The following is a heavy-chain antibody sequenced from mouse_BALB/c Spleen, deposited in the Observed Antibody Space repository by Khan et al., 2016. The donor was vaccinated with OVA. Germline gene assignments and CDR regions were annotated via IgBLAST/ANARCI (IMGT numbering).Heavy chain of an antibody. D-gene: IGHD1-1*01. Sequence: EVQLVESGGGLVQPGGSLRLSCATSGFTFTDYYMSWVRQPPGKALAWLGFLRNKANGYTTEYSASVKGRFTISRDNSQSILYLQMNTLRAEDSATYYCARDGRYGPTGSYWGQGTTLTVSS. CDR2: LRNKANGYTT. J-gene: IGHJ2*01. CDR3: ARDGRYGPTGSY. V-gene: IGHV7-3*02. CDR1: GFTFTDYY.